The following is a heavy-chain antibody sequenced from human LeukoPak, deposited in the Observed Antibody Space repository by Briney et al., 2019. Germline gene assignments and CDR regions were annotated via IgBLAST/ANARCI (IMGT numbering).Heavy chain of an antibody. CDR3: ARHFGVEVPAAIYRNWFDP. CDR1: GGSISSSSYY. J-gene: IGHJ5*02. D-gene: IGHD2-2*02. CDR2: IYYSGST. Sequence: NASETLSLTCTVSGGSISSSSYYWGWIRQPPGKGLEWIGSIYYSGSTYYNPSLKSRVTISVDTSKNQFSLKLSSVTAADTALYYCARHFGVEVPAAIYRNWFDPWGQGTLVTVSS. V-gene: IGHV4-39*01.